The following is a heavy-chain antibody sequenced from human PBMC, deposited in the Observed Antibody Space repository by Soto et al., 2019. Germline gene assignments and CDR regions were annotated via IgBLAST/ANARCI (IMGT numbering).Heavy chain of an antibody. J-gene: IGHJ4*02. CDR1: GGTFGSYT. CDR3: APPSTPDPSFDY. Sequence: GASVKVSCKASGGTFGSYTRSWVRQAPGQGHEWMGRIIAILGIAKYSQKFQSRVTITADKSTSTAYMELSSLRSEDTAVYYCAPPSTPDPSFDYWGQGTLVTLSS. CDR2: IIAILGIA. V-gene: IGHV1-69*02.